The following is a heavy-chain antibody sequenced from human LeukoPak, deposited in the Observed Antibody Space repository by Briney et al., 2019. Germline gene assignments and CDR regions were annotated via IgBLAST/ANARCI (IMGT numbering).Heavy chain of an antibody. CDR2: ISAYNGNT. Sequence: SVKVSCMASGYTFTSYGISWVRQAPGQGLEWMGWISAYNGNTNYAQKLQGRVTITTDTSTSTAYMELRSLRSDDTAVYYCARDSYGDYVYWGQGTLVAVSS. J-gene: IGHJ4*02. V-gene: IGHV1-18*01. CDR1: GYTFTSYG. CDR3: ARDSYGDYVY. D-gene: IGHD4-17*01.